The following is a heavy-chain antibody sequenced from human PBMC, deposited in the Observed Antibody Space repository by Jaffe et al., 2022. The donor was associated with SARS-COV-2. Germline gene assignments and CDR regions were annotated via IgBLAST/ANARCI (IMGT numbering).Heavy chain of an antibody. CDR3: ASDPTSAESLGGWFDP. Sequence: QVQLQQWGAGLLKPSETLSLTCTVYGGSFTDYHWSWIRQSPGKGLEWIGAIHHSGSTKYNPSLKSRVTMSVATSRNQFSLSVNSVTAADTGVYYCASDPTSAESLGGWFDPWGQGSQVIVST. J-gene: IGHJ5*02. D-gene: IGHD3-10*01. V-gene: IGHV4-34*01. CDR1: GGSFTDYH. CDR2: IHHSGST.